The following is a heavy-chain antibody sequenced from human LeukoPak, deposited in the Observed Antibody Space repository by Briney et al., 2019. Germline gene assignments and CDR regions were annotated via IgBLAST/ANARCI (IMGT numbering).Heavy chain of an antibody. D-gene: IGHD3-10*01. Sequence: SETLSLTCTVSGSSITRGDYWVWIRQPPGKGLEWIGAIYHSGSTYYNPSLKSRVAISVDTSKNQFSLRLSSVSAADTAVYYCARSGPYYYHYVDVWGKGTTVTVSS. CDR3: ARSGPYYYHYVDV. CDR2: IYHSGST. J-gene: IGHJ6*03. CDR1: GSSITRGDY. V-gene: IGHV4-38-2*02.